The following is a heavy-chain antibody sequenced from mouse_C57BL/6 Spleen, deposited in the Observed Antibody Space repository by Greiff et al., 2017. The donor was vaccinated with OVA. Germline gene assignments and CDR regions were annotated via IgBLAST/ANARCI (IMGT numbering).Heavy chain of an antibody. CDR3: EREDYGSSYYFDY. D-gene: IGHD1-1*01. Sequence: VQLQQPGAELVRPGSSVKLSCKASGYTFTGYWMPWVKQRPIQGLEWIGNIDPYDSETHYNQKFKDKATLTGDKSSSTAYMQLSSLTSEDSAVYYCEREDYGSSYYFDYWGQGTTLTVAS. CDR2: IDPYDSET. V-gene: IGHV1-52*01. J-gene: IGHJ2*01. CDR1: GYTFTGYW.